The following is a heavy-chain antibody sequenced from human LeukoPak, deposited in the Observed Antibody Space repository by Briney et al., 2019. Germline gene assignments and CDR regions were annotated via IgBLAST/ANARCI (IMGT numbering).Heavy chain of an antibody. CDR3: AKGSLKQLRDNWFDP. D-gene: IGHD6-13*01. J-gene: IGHJ5*02. CDR1: GFTFSSYG. V-gene: IGHV3-30*18. Sequence: GGSLRLSCAASGFTFSSYGMHWVRQAPGKGLEWVAVISYDGSNKYYADSAKGRFTISRDNSKNTLYLQMNSLRAEDTAVYYCAKGSLKQLRDNWFDPWGQGTLVTVSS. CDR2: ISYDGSNK.